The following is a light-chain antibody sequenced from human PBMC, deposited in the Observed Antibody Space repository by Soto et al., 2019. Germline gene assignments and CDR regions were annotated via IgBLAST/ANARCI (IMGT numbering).Light chain of an antibody. Sequence: DIQMTQSPSSLSASLGDRVNITCRASETISTYLAWYQQQPGKVPRLLIYAASILQSGVPSRFSGRRSGTEFTLTISGLQNEDVPTYYCQKYASAPFTFGPGTKVDIK. CDR3: QKYASAPFT. V-gene: IGKV1-27*01. CDR2: AAS. CDR1: ETISTY. J-gene: IGKJ3*01.